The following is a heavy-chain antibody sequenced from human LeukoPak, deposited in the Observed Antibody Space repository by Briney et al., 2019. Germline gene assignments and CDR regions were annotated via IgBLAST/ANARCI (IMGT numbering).Heavy chain of an antibody. CDR3: ARDSDSSGYYYRWFDP. D-gene: IGHD3-22*01. J-gene: IGHJ5*02. Sequence: GGSLRLSCAASGFTFSDYYMSWIRQAPGKGLEWVSYISSSGTTIYYADSVKGRFTISRDNSKNTLYLQMNSLRAEDTAVYYCARDSDSSGYYYRWFDPWGHGTLVTVSS. CDR1: GFTFSDYY. V-gene: IGHV3-11*04. CDR2: ISSSGTTI.